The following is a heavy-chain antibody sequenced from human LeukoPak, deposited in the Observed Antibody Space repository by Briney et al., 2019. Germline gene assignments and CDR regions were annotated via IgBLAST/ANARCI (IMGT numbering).Heavy chain of an antibody. CDR1: GGSISSGDYY. CDR2: IYYSGSA. Sequence: PSETLSLTCTVSGGSISSGDYYWRWVRQPPGTGREWIGYIYYSGSAYYTPSLKSRVTISVDTSMNQFSLKLSYVTAADTAVYYCARGPEYWYFDLWGRGTLVTVSS. J-gene: IGHJ2*01. V-gene: IGHV4-30-4*08. CDR3: ARGPEYWYFDL. D-gene: IGHD1-14*01.